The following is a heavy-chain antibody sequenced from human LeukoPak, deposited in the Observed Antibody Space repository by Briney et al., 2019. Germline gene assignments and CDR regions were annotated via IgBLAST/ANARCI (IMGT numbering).Heavy chain of an antibody. CDR1: GFTFSSYD. D-gene: IGHD5-18*01. J-gene: IGHJ4*02. CDR3: ARGQVDTAMAAFDY. CDR2: ISYDGSNK. Sequence: GGSVTLFCAACGFTFSSYDMHWLRQATGKGLEWVAVISYDGSNKYYADSVKGRFTISRDNSKNTLYLQMNRLRAEDTAVYYCARGQVDTAMAAFDYWGQGTLVTVSS. V-gene: IGHV3-30*04.